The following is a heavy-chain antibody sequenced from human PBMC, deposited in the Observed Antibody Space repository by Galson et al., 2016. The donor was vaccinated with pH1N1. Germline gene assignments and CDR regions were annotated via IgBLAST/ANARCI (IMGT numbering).Heavy chain of an antibody. CDR1: GLPSNDHA. CDR2: IYWSDSRT. J-gene: IGHJ4*02. CDR3: GKDILPGGLDY. V-gene: IGHV3-9*02. Sequence: SLRLSCAASGLPSNDHAMHWVRRIPGKGLEWVSGIYWSDSRTGYADSEKGRFTISRDSAKNSLYLQMNSLRVDDTALYYCGKDILPGGLDYWSQGTQVTVSS.